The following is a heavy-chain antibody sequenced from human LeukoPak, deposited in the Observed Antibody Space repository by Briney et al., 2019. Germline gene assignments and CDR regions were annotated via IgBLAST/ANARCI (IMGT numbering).Heavy chain of an antibody. D-gene: IGHD3-3*01. J-gene: IGHJ4*02. CDR1: GGSISSYY. Sequence: SETLSLTRTVSGGSISSYYWSWIRQPPGKGLEWIGEINHSGSTNYNPSLKSRVTISVDTSKNQFSLKLSSVTAADTAVYYCARGPSPRITIFGVVMKDTQRKYYFDYWGQGTLVTVSS. CDR2: INHSGST. V-gene: IGHV4-34*01. CDR3: ARGPSPRITIFGVVMKDTQRKYYFDY.